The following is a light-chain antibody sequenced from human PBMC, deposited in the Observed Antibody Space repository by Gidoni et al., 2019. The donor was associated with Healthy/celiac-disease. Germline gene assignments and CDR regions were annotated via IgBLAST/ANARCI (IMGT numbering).Light chain of an antibody. Sequence: DIQMNQSPSSLSASVGDRVTNTCRASQSISSYLNWYQQKTGKAPKLLIYAASSLQSGVPSRFSGSGSGTDFTLTISCLQPEDFATYYCQQSYSTPLTFGGGTKVEIK. CDR1: QSISSY. J-gene: IGKJ4*01. CDR3: QQSYSTPLT. CDR2: AAS. V-gene: IGKV1-39*01.